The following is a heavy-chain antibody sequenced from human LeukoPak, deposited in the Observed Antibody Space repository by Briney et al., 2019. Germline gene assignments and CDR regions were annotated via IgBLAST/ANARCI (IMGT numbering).Heavy chain of an antibody. D-gene: IGHD4-17*01. V-gene: IGHV4-39*01. CDR2: ISYSGTT. Sequence: SETLSLTCTVSGGSIRSSGYYWGWIRQPPGEGLEWIGSISYSGTTFYNPSLKSRVTISADTSKNQFSLQLSSVTAADTAVYYCARRTVTSREGFEYWGQGSLVTVSS. CDR3: ARRTVTSREGFEY. J-gene: IGHJ4*02. CDR1: GGSIRSSGYY.